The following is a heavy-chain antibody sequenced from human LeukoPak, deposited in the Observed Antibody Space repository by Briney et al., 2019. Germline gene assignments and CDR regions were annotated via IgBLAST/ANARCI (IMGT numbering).Heavy chain of an antibody. J-gene: IGHJ3*02. CDR3: ARGPAVTMIVVVKDDAFDI. V-gene: IGHV1-8*01. CDR1: GYTFTSYD. D-gene: IGHD3-22*01. Sequence: GASVKVSCKASGYTFTSYDINWVRQATGQGLEWMGWMNPNSGNTGYAQKFQGRVTMTRNTSISTAYMELSSLRSEATAVYYCARGPAVTMIVVVKDDAFDIWGQGTMVTVYS. CDR2: MNPNSGNT.